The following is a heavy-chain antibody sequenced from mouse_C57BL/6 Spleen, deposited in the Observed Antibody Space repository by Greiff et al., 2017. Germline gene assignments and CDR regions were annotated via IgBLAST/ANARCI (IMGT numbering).Heavy chain of an antibody. D-gene: IGHD1-1*01. V-gene: IGHV5-9*01. Sequence: DVKLVESGGGLVKPGGSLKLSCAASGFTFSSYTMSWVRQTPEKRLEWVATISGGGGNTYYPDSVKGRFTISRDHAKNTLYLQMSSLRSEDTALYYCARRRDYGSSYGYFDVWGTGTTVTVSS. CDR3: ARRRDYGSSYGYFDV. CDR1: GFTFSSYT. CDR2: ISGGGGNT. J-gene: IGHJ1*03.